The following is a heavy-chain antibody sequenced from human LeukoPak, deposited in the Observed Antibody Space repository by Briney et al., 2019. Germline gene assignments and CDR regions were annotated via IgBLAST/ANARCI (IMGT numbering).Heavy chain of an antibody. J-gene: IGHJ3*02. Sequence: GGSLRLSCAASGFTFSSYSMNWVRQAPGKGLEWVSSISSSSSYIYYADSVKGRFTISRDNAKNSLYLQMNSLRAEDTAVYYCAKDRSGSLPWDAFDIWGQGTMVTVSS. D-gene: IGHD1-26*01. CDR1: GFTFSSYS. CDR3: AKDRSGSLPWDAFDI. V-gene: IGHV3-21*01. CDR2: ISSSSSYI.